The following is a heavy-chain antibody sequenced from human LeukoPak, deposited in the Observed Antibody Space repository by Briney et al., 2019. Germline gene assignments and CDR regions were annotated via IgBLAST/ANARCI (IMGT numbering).Heavy chain of an antibody. Sequence: ASVKASCKTSGCTFTSHDIHWVRQATGQDLEWLGWMNPNNGKAAYAQKFQGRITMTRNTAIRTAYMELNSLTSEDTAIYYCARIIFAGLRAFDKWGQGTMVTVSS. V-gene: IGHV1-8*01. CDR1: GCTFTSHD. CDR2: MNPNNGKA. CDR3: ARIIFAGLRAFDK. J-gene: IGHJ3*02. D-gene: IGHD3-10*01.